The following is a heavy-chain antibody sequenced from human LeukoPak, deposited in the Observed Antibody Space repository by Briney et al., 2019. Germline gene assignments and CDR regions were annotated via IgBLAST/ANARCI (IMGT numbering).Heavy chain of an antibody. Sequence: GGSLRLSCAASGFTFSSYSMNWVRQAPGKGLEWVSCISSSSSYIYYADSVKGRFTISRDNAKNSLYLQMNSLRAEDTTVYYCARAHNWKYGSFDFWGQGTLVTVSS. V-gene: IGHV3-21*01. J-gene: IGHJ4*02. CDR1: GFTFSSYS. CDR2: ISSSSSYI. CDR3: ARAHNWKYGSFDF. D-gene: IGHD1-7*01.